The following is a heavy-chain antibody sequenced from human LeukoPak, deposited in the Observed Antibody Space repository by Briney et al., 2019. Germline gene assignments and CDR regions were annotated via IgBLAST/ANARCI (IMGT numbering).Heavy chain of an antibody. CDR1: RYTFTGYY. CDR2: INPNSGGT. D-gene: IGHD2-15*01. Sequence: ASVKVSCKASRYTFTGYYMHWLRQAPGQGLEWMGWINPNSGGTNYAQKFQGRVTMTRDTSISTAYMELSRLRSDDTAVYYCAREAEASCYDYWGQGTLVTVSS. V-gene: IGHV1-2*02. J-gene: IGHJ4*02. CDR3: AREAEASCYDY.